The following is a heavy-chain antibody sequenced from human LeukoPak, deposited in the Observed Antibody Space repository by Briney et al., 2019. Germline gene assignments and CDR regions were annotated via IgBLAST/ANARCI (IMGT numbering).Heavy chain of an antibody. CDR1: GGTFSSYA. CDR3: AAELYSGTYGRCCSFAF. CDR2: IIPIFGTA. V-gene: IGHV1-69*05. Sequence: SVKVSCKASGGTFSSYAISWVRQAPGQGLEWMGGIIPIFGTANYAQNLQERLTITRDMSTNTAYMELSSLRSEDTAVYYCAAELYSGTYGRCCSFAFWGQGTPVTVSS. J-gene: IGHJ4*02. D-gene: IGHD1-26*01.